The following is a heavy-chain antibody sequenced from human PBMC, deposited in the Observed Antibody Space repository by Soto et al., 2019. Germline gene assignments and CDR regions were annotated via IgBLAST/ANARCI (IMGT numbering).Heavy chain of an antibody. V-gene: IGHV4-61*01. CDR3: ERDHVVRGVINWFDP. D-gene: IGHD3-10*01. Sequence: PSGTLSLTCTVSGGSVSSGSYSWSWIRQPPGKGLEWIGYIYYSGSTNYNPSLKSRVTISVDTSKNQFSLKLSSVTAADTAVYYCERDHVVRGVINWFDPWGQGTLVTVSS. J-gene: IGHJ5*02. CDR2: IYYSGST. CDR1: GGSVSSGSYS.